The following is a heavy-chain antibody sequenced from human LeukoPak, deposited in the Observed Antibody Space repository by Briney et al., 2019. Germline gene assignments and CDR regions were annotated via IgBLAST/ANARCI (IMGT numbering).Heavy chain of an antibody. Sequence: SGTLSLTCAVYGGSFSGYYWSWIRQPPGKGLEWIGEINHSGSTNYNPSLKSRVTISVDTSKNQFSLKLSSVTAADTAVYYCARGLRLLPYWGQGTLVTVSS. CDR1: GGSFSGYY. D-gene: IGHD3-22*01. J-gene: IGHJ4*02. CDR2: INHSGST. CDR3: ARGLRLLPY. V-gene: IGHV4-34*01.